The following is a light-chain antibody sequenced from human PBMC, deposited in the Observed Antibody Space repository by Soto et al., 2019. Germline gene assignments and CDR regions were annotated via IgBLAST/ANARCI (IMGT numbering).Light chain of an antibody. Sequence: SALTQPASVSGSPGQSITTSCTGTSSDVGGYNYVSWYQQHPGKAPKLMIYEVSNRPSGVSNRFSGSKSGNTASLTISGLQAEDEADYYCSSYTSSSPYVFGTGTKVTVL. V-gene: IGLV2-14*01. J-gene: IGLJ1*01. CDR1: SSDVGGYNY. CDR3: SSYTSSSPYV. CDR2: EVS.